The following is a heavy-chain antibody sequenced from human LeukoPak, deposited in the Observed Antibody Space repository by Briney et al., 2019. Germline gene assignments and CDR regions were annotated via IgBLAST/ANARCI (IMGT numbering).Heavy chain of an antibody. Sequence: SQTLSLTCAISGDSVSSNSAAWNWIRQSPSRGLEWLGRTYYRSKWYNDYAVSVKSRITINPDTSKNQFSLQLNSVTPEDTAVYYCARDFNRAVCSSTSCYSKWDYYYYYMDVWGKGTTVTVSS. V-gene: IGHV6-1*01. J-gene: IGHJ6*03. CDR1: GDSVSSNSAA. D-gene: IGHD2-2*02. CDR3: ARDFNRAVCSSTSCYSKWDYYYYYMDV. CDR2: TYYRSKWYN.